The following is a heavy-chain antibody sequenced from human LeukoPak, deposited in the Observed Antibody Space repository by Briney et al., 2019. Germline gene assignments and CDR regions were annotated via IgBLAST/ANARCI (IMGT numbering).Heavy chain of an antibody. Sequence: GGSLRLSCAASGFTFSSYAMNWVRQAPGKGLEWVSAISGSGGSTYYADSVKGRFTISRDNSKNTLYLQMNSLRAEDTAVYYCAKDVLYCSSTSCYTRHLDYWGQGTLVTVSS. V-gene: IGHV3-23*01. D-gene: IGHD2-2*02. CDR2: ISGSGGST. J-gene: IGHJ4*02. CDR3: AKDVLYCSSTSCYTRHLDY. CDR1: GFTFSSYA.